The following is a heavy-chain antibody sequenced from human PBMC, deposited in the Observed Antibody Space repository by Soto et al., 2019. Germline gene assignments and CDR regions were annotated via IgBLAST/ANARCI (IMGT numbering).Heavy chain of an antibody. CDR3: TREGSAPYYYYAMDA. CDR1: GYTFTTYG. J-gene: IGHJ6*02. CDR2: INTHNGNT. D-gene: IGHD3-10*01. Sequence: QVQLEQSAPAVKKPGASVKVSCKASGYTFTTYGISWVRQAPGEGLEWLGWINTHNGNTNYAQNLQGRVFMTADTSTNTAYMELRSLRSDDTAIYLCTREGSAPYYYYAMDAWGQGTTVTVSS. V-gene: IGHV1-18*01.